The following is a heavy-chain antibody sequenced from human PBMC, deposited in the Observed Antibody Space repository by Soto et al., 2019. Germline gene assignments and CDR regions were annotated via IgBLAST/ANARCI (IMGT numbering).Heavy chain of an antibody. V-gene: IGHV3-23*01. CDR1: GFMFDNYA. D-gene: IGHD5-12*01. J-gene: IGHJ4*02. CDR2: ISGSGHAT. Sequence: EVKLLESGGGSVPPGASARLSCLTSGFMFDNYAMSWVRQSPARGLEWVAAISGSGHATYYTQSVRGRFIISRDKSKKAVFLQMNNLRTEDTAIYYCARDRYFDASGGCANYWGLGTLVTVSP. CDR3: ARDRYFDASGGCANY.